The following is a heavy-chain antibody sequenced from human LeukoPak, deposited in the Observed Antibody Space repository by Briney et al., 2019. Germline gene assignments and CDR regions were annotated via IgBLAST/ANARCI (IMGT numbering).Heavy chain of an antibody. CDR3: ARSRTTVTKDALDY. CDR2: ISSYSNYI. CDR1: GFTFSTYS. V-gene: IGHV3-21*01. Sequence: GGSLRLSCAASGFTFSTYSMNWVRQAPGKGLEWVSSISSYSNYINYADSVKGRFTVSRDNAKNSLYLQMNSLRAEDTAVYYCARSRTTVTKDALDYWGQGTLVTVSS. J-gene: IGHJ4*02. D-gene: IGHD4-17*01.